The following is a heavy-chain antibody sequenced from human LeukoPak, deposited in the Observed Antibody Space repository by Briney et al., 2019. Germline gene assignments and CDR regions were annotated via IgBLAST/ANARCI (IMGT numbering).Heavy chain of an antibody. J-gene: IGHJ4*02. D-gene: IGHD1-26*01. CDR3: ARDLVGATPYYFDY. V-gene: IGHV1-69*01. CDR2: IIPIFGTA. CDR1: GGTFSSYA. Sequence: ASVKVSCKASGGTFSSYAISWVRQAPGQGLEWMGGIIPIFGTANYAQKFQGRVTITADESTSTAYMELSSLRSEDTAVYYCARDLVGATPYYFDYRGQGTLVTVSS.